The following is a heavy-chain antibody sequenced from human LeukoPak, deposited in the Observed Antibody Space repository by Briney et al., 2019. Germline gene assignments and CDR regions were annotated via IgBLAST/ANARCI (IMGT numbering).Heavy chain of an antibody. CDR1: GGSISSSSYY. D-gene: IGHD3-22*01. CDR2: IYYSGST. J-gene: IGHJ4*02. CDR3: ARLGYDSSGGFDY. Sequence: SETLSLTCTVSGGSISSSSYYWAWIRQPPGKGLEWIGSIYYSGSTYYNPSLKSRVTISVDTSKNQFSLKLSSVTAADTAVYYCARLGYDSSGGFDYWGQGTLVTVSS. V-gene: IGHV4-39*01.